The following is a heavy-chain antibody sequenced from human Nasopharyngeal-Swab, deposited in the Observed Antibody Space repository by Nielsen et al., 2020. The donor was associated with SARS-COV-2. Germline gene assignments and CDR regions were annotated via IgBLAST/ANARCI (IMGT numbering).Heavy chain of an antibody. CDR2: ISSDGSNK. J-gene: IGHJ4*02. CDR3: ARGTYDFQLLFCDY. V-gene: IGHV3-30-3*01. D-gene: IGHD2-2*01. Sequence: GESLKISCVASGFTFSTYAFHWVRQAPGKGLEWVTFISSDGSNKYYADPVKGRFTISRDNSKNTVYLQVNSLRADDTAVYYCARGTYDFQLLFCDYWGQGTLVTVSS. CDR1: GFTFSTYA.